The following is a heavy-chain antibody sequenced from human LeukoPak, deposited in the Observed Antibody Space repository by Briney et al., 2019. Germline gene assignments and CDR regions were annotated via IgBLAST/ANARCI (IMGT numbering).Heavy chain of an antibody. J-gene: IGHJ4*02. CDR1: GYTFTGYY. D-gene: IGHD3-3*01. CDR2: INPNSGGT. V-gene: IGHV1-2*02. Sequence: ASVKVSCKASGYTFTGYYMHWVRQAPGQGLEWMGWINPNSGGTNYAQKFQGRVTMTRDTSISTAYMELSRLRSDDTAVYYCARDHGGIFGVDFIGYFDYWGQGTLVTVSS. CDR3: ARDHGGIFGVDFIGYFDY.